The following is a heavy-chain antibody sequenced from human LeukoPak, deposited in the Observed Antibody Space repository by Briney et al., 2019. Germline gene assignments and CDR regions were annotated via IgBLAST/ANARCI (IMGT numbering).Heavy chain of an antibody. Sequence: GGSLRLSCAASGFILSDFTMNWVRQAPGKGLEWVSTISNTGVTHYADSVKGRFTISRDSAKNSQYLQIYSLRDEDTAVYYCARYYFGSGNYRTFDRWGQGNLVIVSS. J-gene: IGHJ4*02. D-gene: IGHD3-10*01. CDR2: ISNTGVT. V-gene: IGHV3-69-1*01. CDR3: ARYYFGSGNYRTFDR. CDR1: GFILSDFT.